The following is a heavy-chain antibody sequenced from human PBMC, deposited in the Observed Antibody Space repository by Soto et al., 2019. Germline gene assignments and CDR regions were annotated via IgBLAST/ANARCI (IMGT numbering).Heavy chain of an antibody. Sequence: SETLSLTCTVSGGSISSGGYHWSWIRQHPGKGLEWIGYIYYTGSTYYNPSLKSRVTISVDTSKNQFSLKLSSVTAADTAVYYCARVRYYDSSGYPFLDYWGQGTLVTVSS. J-gene: IGHJ4*02. CDR2: IYYTGST. CDR1: GGSISSGGYH. V-gene: IGHV4-31*03. D-gene: IGHD3-22*01. CDR3: ARVRYYDSSGYPFLDY.